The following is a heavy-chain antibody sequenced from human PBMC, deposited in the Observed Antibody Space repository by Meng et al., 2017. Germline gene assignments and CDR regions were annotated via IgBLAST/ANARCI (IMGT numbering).Heavy chain of an antibody. CDR2: IKSNTDGGTA. Sequence: EVQLGGAGGDLVKPGGSLRLSCAASGFYFSNAWMSWVRQAPGKGLEWVGRIKSNTDGGTAEYAAPVTGRFTISRDDSKSTLYLQMSGLRIDDTGVYYCTWDDKAVSDYWGQGTLVTVSS. D-gene: IGHD3-9*01. CDR3: TWDDKAVSDY. V-gene: IGHV3-15*01. CDR1: GFYFSNAW. J-gene: IGHJ4*02.